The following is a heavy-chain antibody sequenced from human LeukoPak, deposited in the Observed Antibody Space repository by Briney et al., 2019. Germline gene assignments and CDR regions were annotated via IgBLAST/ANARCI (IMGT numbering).Heavy chain of an antibody. V-gene: IGHV4-59*01. CDR1: GGSISSYY. Sequence: SETLSLTCTVSGGSISSYYWSWIRQPPGRGLEWIGYIYYSGSANYNPSLKSRVTISVDTSKNQFSLKLSSVTAADTAVYYCASLGTYYYDSSGKKSVYWGQGTLVTVSS. D-gene: IGHD3-22*01. CDR2: IYYSGSA. J-gene: IGHJ4*02. CDR3: ASLGTYYYDSSGKKSVY.